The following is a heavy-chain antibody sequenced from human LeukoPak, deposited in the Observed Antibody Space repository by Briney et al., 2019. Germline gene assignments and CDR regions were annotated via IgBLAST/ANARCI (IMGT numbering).Heavy chain of an antibody. D-gene: IGHD3-3*01. CDR2: IYSGGST. Sequence: GGSLRLSCAASGFTVSSNYMSWVRQAPGKGLEWVSVIYSGGSTYYADSVKGRFTISRDNSKSTLYLQMNSLRAEDTAVYYCASRASTIFGVALNHYYYMDVWGKGPRSPSP. V-gene: IGHV3-66*02. J-gene: IGHJ6*03. CDR3: ASRASTIFGVALNHYYYMDV. CDR1: GFTVSSNY.